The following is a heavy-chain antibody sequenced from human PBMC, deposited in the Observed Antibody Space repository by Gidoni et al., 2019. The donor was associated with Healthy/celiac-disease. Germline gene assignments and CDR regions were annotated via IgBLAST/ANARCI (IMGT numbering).Heavy chain of an antibody. CDR2: IWYDGSNK. J-gene: IGHJ4*02. D-gene: IGHD2-2*01. Sequence: QVQLVESGGVVVQPGRSLRLSCAASGFTFSSYGMHWVRQAPGKGLEWVAVIWYDGSNKYYADSVKGRFTISRDNSKNTLYLQMNSLRAEDTAVYYCARDTLPDGIDYWGQGTLVTVSS. V-gene: IGHV3-33*01. CDR3: ARDTLPDGIDY. CDR1: GFTFSSYG.